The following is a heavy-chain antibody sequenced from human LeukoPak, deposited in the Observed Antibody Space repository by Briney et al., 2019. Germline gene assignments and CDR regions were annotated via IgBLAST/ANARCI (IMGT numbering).Heavy chain of an antibody. D-gene: IGHD3-9*01. CDR2: ISAYNGNT. CDR3: ARVLRYFDVPPPLAMPHFDP. J-gene: IGHJ5*02. V-gene: IGHV1-18*01. Sequence: GASVKVSCKASGYTFTSYDINWVRQATGQGLEWMGWISAYNGNTNYAQKLQGRVTMTTDTSTSTAYMELRSLRSDDTAVYYCARVLRYFDVPPPLAMPHFDPWGQGTLVTVSS. CDR1: GYTFTSYD.